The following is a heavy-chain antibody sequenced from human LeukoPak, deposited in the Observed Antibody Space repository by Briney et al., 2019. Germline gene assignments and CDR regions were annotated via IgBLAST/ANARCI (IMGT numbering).Heavy chain of an antibody. CDR2: ISAYNGNT. J-gene: IGHJ4*02. CDR3: ARDRGVIVLFDY. CDR1: GYTFTSYY. V-gene: IGHV1-18*04. D-gene: IGHD3-16*02. Sequence: ASVKVSCKASGYTFTSYYMHWVRQAPGQGLEWMGWISAYNGNTNYAQKLQGRVTMTTDTSTSTAYMELRSLRSDDTAVYYCARDRGVIVLFDYWGQGTLVTVSS.